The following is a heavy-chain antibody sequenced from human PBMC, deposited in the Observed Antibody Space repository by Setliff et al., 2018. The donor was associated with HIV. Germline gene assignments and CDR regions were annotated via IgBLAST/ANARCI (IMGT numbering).Heavy chain of an antibody. J-gene: IGHJ6*03. Sequence: SETLSLTCTVSGDSISTYYWSWIRQPPGKGLEWIGYIYTSGGTNYNPSLKSRVTISKDTSKNHFSLKLTAVTAADTAVYYCARGLTRGGYYYYFYMDVWGKGTTVTVSS. CDR1: GDSISTYY. D-gene: IGHD7-27*01. CDR3: ARGLTRGGYYYYFYMDV. V-gene: IGHV4-4*08. CDR2: IYTSGGT.